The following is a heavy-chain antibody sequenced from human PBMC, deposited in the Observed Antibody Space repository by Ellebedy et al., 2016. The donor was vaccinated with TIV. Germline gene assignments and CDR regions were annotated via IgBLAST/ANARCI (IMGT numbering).Heavy chain of an antibody. V-gene: IGHV3-33*01. CDR2: IWYDGSNK. CDR3: ARLVGATGGFDY. CDR1: GFTFSSYG. J-gene: IGHJ4*02. D-gene: IGHD1-26*01. Sequence: GESLKISCAASGFTFSSYGMHWVRQAPGKGLEWVAVIWYDGSNKYYADSVKGRFTIFRDNSKNTLYLQMNSLRAEDTAVYYCARLVGATGGFDYWGQGTLVTVSS.